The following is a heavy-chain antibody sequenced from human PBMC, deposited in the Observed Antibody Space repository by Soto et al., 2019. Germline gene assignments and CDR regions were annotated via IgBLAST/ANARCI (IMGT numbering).Heavy chain of an antibody. CDR3: AKDANGYGDSFDY. CDR2: ISYDGSNK. CDR1: GFTFSSYG. Sequence: QVQLVASGGGVVQPGRSLRLSCAASGFTFSSYGMHWVRQAPGKGLEWVAVISYDGSNKYYADSVKGRFTISRDNSKNTLYLQMNSLRAEDTAVYYCAKDANGYGDSFDYWGQGTLVTVSS. J-gene: IGHJ4*02. D-gene: IGHD4-17*01. V-gene: IGHV3-30*18.